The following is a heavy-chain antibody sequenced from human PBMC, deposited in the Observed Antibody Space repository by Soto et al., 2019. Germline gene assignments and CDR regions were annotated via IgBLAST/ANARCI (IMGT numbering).Heavy chain of an antibody. D-gene: IGHD3-22*01. CDR3: ARESLSGNTYYYDSSGPGPYYYYGMDV. CDR1: GGTFSSCA. CDR2: IIPIFGTA. J-gene: IGHJ6*02. Sequence: SVKVSCKASGGTFSSCAISWVRQAPGQGLEWMGGIIPIFGTANYAQKFQGRVTITADESTSTAYMELSSLRSEDTAVYYCARESLSGNTYYYDSSGPGPYYYYGMDVWGQGTTVTVSS. V-gene: IGHV1-69*13.